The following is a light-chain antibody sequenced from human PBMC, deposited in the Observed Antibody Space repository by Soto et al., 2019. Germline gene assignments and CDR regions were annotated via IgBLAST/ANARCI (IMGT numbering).Light chain of an antibody. CDR1: SSDVGGYNY. V-gene: IGLV2-14*01. CDR2: DVI. Sequence: QSALTRPASVSGSPGQSITISCTGTSSDVGGYNYVSWYQQHPGKAPKLMIYDVINRPSGVSNRFSGSKSGNTASLTISGLQAEDEADYYCSSYTSSSTLYVFGTGTKLTVL. CDR3: SSYTSSSTLYV. J-gene: IGLJ1*01.